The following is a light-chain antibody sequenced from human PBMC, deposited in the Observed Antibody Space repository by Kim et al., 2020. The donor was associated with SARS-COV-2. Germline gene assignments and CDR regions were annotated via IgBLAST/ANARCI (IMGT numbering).Light chain of an antibody. Sequence: SVSSGDRATLACRASQYVSSKLAWYQQKPGQVPRLLMYRASTSATGIPARFSGSGSGTEFTLTISSLQSEDFAVYYCQQYSNWRTFGQGTKVDIK. V-gene: IGKV3-15*01. J-gene: IGKJ1*01. CDR2: RAS. CDR1: QYVSSK. CDR3: QQYSNWRT.